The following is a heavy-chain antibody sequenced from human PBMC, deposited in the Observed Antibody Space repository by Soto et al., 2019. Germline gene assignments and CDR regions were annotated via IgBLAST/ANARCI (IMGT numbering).Heavy chain of an antibody. CDR3: ARRGSGTYSIDY. V-gene: IGHV3-33*01. CDR2: IWSDGSNK. D-gene: IGHD1-26*01. CDR1: GFTFSNYG. J-gene: IGHJ4*02. Sequence: QVQLVESGGGVVQPGRSLRLSCAASGFTFSNYGMHWVRQAPGKGLEWVAVIWSDGSNKYYADSVKGRFSISRDNSKNTLYMQINSLRAEDTAVYYCARRGSGTYSIDYWGQGTLVTVSS.